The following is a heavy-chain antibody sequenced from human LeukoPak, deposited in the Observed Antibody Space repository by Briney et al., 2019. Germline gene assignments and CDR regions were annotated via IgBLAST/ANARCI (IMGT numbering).Heavy chain of an antibody. CDR1: GFTFSSFG. CDR3: VRGVGVSRFNYFDP. D-gene: IGHD6-13*01. Sequence: GGSLRLSCAASGFTFSSFGMHWVRQAPGKGLEWVADIWYDASNKYYADSVKGRCTISRDNSKNTLFLQMNSLRDDDTAVYYCVRGVGVSRFNYFDPWGQGTLVIVSS. J-gene: IGHJ5*02. CDR2: IWYDASNK. V-gene: IGHV3-33*01.